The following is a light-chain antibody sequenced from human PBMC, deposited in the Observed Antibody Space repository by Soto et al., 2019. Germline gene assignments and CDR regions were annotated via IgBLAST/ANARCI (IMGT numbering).Light chain of an antibody. J-gene: IGKJ4*01. V-gene: IGKV3-11*01. CDR2: DAS. CDR1: QSVSRY. CDR3: QQRSNWTLT. Sequence: EIVFTQSPDTLSLSPGERATLSCRASQSVSRYLAWYQQKPGQTPRLLIYDASNRAAGIPARFSGSESGTDFTRTISSLEPEDFAGYYCQQRSNWTLTFGGATKVDIK.